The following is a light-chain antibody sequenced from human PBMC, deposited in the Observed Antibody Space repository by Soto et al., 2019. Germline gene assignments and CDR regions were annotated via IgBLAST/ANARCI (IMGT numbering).Light chain of an antibody. CDR3: LQGYNTCWT. CDR2: SAS. CDR1: QPIGTS. Sequence: DIQMTQSPSSLSASVGDSVTVSCRASQPIGTSLHWYQQRAGKAPKVLISSASRLQSGVSSRFSGSGSGTHFTLTISSLRPEDSATYYCLQGYNTCWTFGQGTKVDIK. J-gene: IGKJ1*01. V-gene: IGKV1-39*01.